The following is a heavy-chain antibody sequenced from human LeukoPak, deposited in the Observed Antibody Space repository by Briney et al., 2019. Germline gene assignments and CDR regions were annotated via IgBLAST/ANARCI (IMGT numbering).Heavy chain of an antibody. CDR1: GGTFSSYA. CDR2: IIPIFGTA. D-gene: IGHD3-22*01. Sequence: ASVKVSCKASGGTFSSYAISWVRQAPGQGLEWMRGIIPIFGTANYAQKFQGRVTITTDESTSTAYMELSSLRSEDTAVYYCARGTYYYDSSGYDAFDIWGQGTMVTVSS. J-gene: IGHJ3*02. CDR3: ARGTYYYDSSGYDAFDI. V-gene: IGHV1-69*05.